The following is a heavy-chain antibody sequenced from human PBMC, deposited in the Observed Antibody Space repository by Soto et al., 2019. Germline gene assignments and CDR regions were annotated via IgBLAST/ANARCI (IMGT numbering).Heavy chain of an antibody. Sequence: EVQLLESGGGLVQPGGSLRLSCAASGFSFSAYAMSWVRQAPGKGLEWVSAISASGGSTYYAGSVKGRFTISRDNSKNTLYLQMNSLRAEDTAVYYCAKDTPQEWLVVFDYWGQGTLVTVSS. CDR2: ISASGGST. J-gene: IGHJ4*02. V-gene: IGHV3-23*01. CDR1: GFSFSAYA. D-gene: IGHD3-3*01. CDR3: AKDTPQEWLVVFDY.